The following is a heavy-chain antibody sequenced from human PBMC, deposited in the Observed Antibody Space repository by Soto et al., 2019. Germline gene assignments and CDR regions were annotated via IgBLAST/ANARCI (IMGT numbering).Heavy chain of an antibody. D-gene: IGHD5-18*01. CDR1: GGSISSSSYY. J-gene: IGHJ6*02. Sequence: PSETLSLTCTVSGGSISSSSYYWGWIRQPPGKGLEWIGSIYYSGSTYYNPSLKSRVTISVDTSKNQFSLKLSSVTAADTAVYYCAILKGYSYGSPDRYYGMDVWGQGTTVTVSS. CDR2: IYYSGST. V-gene: IGHV4-39*07. CDR3: AILKGYSYGSPDRYYGMDV.